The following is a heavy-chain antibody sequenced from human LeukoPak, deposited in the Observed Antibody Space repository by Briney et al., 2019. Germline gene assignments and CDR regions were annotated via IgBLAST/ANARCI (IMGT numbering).Heavy chain of an antibody. V-gene: IGHV4-39*01. J-gene: IGHJ5*02. Sequence: NPSETLSLTCTVSGGSMRSSSYYWGWIRQPPGKGLEWIGTIYYSGSTKYNPSLKSRVTISVDTSTNQFFLRLNTVTAADTAVYYCARSTYYYDTSSLRGRFDPWGQGTLVTVSS. CDR2: IYYSGST. D-gene: IGHD3-22*01. CDR1: GGSMRSSSYY. CDR3: ARSTYYYDTSSLRGRFDP.